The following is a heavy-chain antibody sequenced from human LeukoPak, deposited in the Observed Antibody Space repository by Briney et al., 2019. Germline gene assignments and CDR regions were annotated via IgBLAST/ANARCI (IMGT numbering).Heavy chain of an antibody. CDR2: ISAYNGNT. D-gene: IGHD2-15*01. V-gene: IGHV1-18*01. Sequence: GASVKVSCKASGGTFSSYGISWVRQAPGQGLEWMGWISAYNGNTNYAQKLQGRVTMTTDTSTSTAYMELRSLRSDDTAVYYCARQVVVAATVWFDPWGQGTLVTVSS. J-gene: IGHJ5*02. CDR1: GGTFSSYG. CDR3: ARQVVVAATVWFDP.